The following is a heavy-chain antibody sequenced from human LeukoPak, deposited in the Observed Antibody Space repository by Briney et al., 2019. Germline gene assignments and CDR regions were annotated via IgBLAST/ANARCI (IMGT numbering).Heavy chain of an antibody. V-gene: IGHV3-9*03. J-gene: IGHJ4*02. D-gene: IGHD3-9*01. CDR2: ISWNSGSI. CDR3: AKDNKPHYDILTGYIDY. CDR1: GFTFDDYA. Sequence: PGGSLRLSCAASGFTFDDYAMHWVRQAPGKGLEWVSGISWNSGSIGYADSVKGRFTISRDNAKNSLYLQMNSLRAEDMALYYCAKDNKPHYDILTGYIDYWGQGTLVTVSS.